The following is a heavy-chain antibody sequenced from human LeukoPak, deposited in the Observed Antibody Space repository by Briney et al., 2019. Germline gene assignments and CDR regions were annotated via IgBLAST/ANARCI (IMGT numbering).Heavy chain of an antibody. D-gene: IGHD5-18*01. J-gene: IGHJ4*02. CDR1: GGTFSSYA. CDR3: GRGIRPDTVMARGAFDY. Sequence: SVSVSCEASGGTFSSYAISWVRQAPGQGLEWVGRIIPILGIANYAQKLQGRVTITADKSTSTAYMELSSLRSEDTAVYYCGRGIRPDTVMARGAFDYWGQGTLVTV. CDR2: IIPILGIA. V-gene: IGHV1-69*04.